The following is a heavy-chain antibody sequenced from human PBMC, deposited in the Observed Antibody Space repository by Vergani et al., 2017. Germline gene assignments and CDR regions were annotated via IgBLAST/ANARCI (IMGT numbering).Heavy chain of an antibody. V-gene: IGHV1-69-2*01. CDR3: ATPQTVTTGGMEV. CDR2: VDPEDGET. Sequence: EVQLVQSGAEVKKPGATMKIFCKVSGYTFTDHYMHWVKQAPGKGLEWMGLVDPEDGETIYAEKFKGRVTIAADTSTDTAHLELSSLRSEDTAVYYCATPQTVTTGGMEVWGQGTTVIGSS. D-gene: IGHD4-17*01. J-gene: IGHJ6*02. CDR1: GYTFTDHY.